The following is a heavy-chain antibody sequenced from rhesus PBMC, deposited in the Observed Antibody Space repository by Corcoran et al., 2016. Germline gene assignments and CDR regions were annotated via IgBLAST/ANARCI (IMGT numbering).Heavy chain of an antibody. J-gene: IGHJ2*01. D-gene: IGHD5-42*01. V-gene: IGHV4S14*01. Sequence: VQLQESGPGLEKPSETLSITCAVSGDYISSVYYWVWIRQPPGKELEWIGSIYGSGGSDYLNPSLNSRVTLSVDTSKNQFSLKLSSVTAADTAVYYCARVGSSWSEWDTVGTEWYFDLWGPGTPITISS. CDR3: ARVGSSWSEWDTVGTEWYFDL. CDR1: GDYISSVYY. CDR2: IYGSGGSD.